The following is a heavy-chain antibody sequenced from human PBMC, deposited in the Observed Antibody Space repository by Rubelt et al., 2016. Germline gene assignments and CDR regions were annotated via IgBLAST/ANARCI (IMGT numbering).Heavy chain of an antibody. CDR3: AKMPPGLAVAARYFDS. Sequence: GGGLEWVSSLTNSGSIIYYAYSGKGRFTLSRDFSKNTLFLQLNRKRAEDTAVYYCAKMPPGLAVAARYFDSWGQGTLVTVSS. D-gene: IGHD6-19*01. CDR2: LTNSGSII. J-gene: IGHJ4*02. V-gene: IGHV3-11*01.